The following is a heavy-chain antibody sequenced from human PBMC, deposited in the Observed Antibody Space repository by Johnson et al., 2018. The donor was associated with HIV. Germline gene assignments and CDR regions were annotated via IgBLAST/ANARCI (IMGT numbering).Heavy chain of an antibody. J-gene: IGHJ3*02. D-gene: IGHD3-3*01. CDR1: GFTFSSYA. CDR2: ISYDGSNK. V-gene: IGHV3-30*04. CDR3: ARGPILEWLSGDGFDM. Sequence: QVQLVESGGGVVQPGRSLRLSCAASGFTFSSYAMHWVRQAPGKGLEWVAVISYDGSNKYYADSVKGRFTISRDNSKNTLYLQMNSLRAEDTAMYYCARGPILEWLSGDGFDMWGQGTKVTV.